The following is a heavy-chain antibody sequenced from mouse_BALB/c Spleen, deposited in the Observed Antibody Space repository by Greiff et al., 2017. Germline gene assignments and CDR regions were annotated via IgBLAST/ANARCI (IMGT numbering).Heavy chain of an antibody. Sequence: VMLVESGAELVRPGTSVKISCKASGYAFTNYWLGWVKQRPGHGLEWIGDIYPGSGNTYYNEKFKGKATLTADKSSSTAYMQLSSLTSEDSAVYFCARSGYGSSYEAWFAYWGQGTLVTVSA. CDR2: IYPGSGNT. J-gene: IGHJ3*01. CDR1: GYAFTNYW. CDR3: ARSGYGSSYEAWFAY. V-gene: IGHV1-63*01. D-gene: IGHD1-1*01.